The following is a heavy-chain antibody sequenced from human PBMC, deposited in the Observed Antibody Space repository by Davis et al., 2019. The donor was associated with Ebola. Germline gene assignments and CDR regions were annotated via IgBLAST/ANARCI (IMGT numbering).Heavy chain of an antibody. J-gene: IGHJ6*02. CDR3: ARDLRQWLVLYYYYYGMDV. CDR2: ISSSGSTI. CDR1: GFTFSNYY. Sequence: GESLKISCAASGFTFSNYYMSWIRQAPGKGLEWVSYISSSGSTIYYADSVKGRFTISRDNAKNSLYLQMNSLRAEDTAVYYCARDLRQWLVLYYYYYGMDVWGQGTTVTVSS. V-gene: IGHV3-11*01. D-gene: IGHD6-19*01.